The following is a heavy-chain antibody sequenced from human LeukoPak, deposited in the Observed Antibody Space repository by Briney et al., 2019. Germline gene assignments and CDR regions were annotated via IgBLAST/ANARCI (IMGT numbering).Heavy chain of an antibody. D-gene: IGHD2-2*02. CDR1: GFTFSSYS. CDR3: ARDRGIVVVPAAIPYYFDY. Sequence: GGSLRLSCAASGFTFSSYSMNWVRQAPGKGLEWVSYISSSSSTIYYADSVKGRFTISRDNAKNSLYLQMNSLRAEDTAVYYCARDRGIVVVPAAIPYYFDYWGQGTLVTVSS. V-gene: IGHV3-48*01. CDR2: ISSSSSTI. J-gene: IGHJ4*02.